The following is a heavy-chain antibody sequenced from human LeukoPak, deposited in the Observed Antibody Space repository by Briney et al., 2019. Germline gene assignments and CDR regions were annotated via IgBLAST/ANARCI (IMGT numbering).Heavy chain of an antibody. V-gene: IGHV3-21*01. J-gene: IGHJ4*02. CDR1: GFTFSSYS. Sequence: GGSLRLSCAASGFTFSSYSMKWVRQAPGKGLEWVSSISSSSSYIYYADSVKGRFTISRDNAKNSLYLQMNSLRAEDTAVYYCARKLEGVEDYWGQGTLVTVSS. CDR3: ARKLEGVEDY. CDR2: ISSSSSYI.